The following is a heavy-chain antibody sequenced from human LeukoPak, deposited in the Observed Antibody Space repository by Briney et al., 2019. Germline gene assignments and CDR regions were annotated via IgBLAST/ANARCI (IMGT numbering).Heavy chain of an antibody. V-gene: IGHV1-46*01. CDR3: AREASCGGDCYSVGGAFDI. J-gene: IGHJ3*02. CDR1: GYTFISHY. Sequence: ASVKVSCKASGYTFISHYMHWVRQAPGQGLEWMGIINTSGGSTRYARKFQGRVTMTRDTSTSTVYMELNSLRFDDTAVYYCAREASCGGDCYSVGGAFDIWGQGTMVTVSS. D-gene: IGHD2-21*02. CDR2: INTSGGST.